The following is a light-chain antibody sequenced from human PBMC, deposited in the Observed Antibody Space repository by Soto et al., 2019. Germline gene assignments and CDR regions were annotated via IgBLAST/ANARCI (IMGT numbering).Light chain of an antibody. CDR3: QQYNTYWT. CDR1: QGISGW. Sequence: DIRMTQSPSTLSASVGDRVTITCRASQGISGWLAWYQQKPGKAPKLLIYDASSLESGVPSRFSGSGSATEFTLTISSLRPDDFATYYCQQYNTYWTFGQGTKVEIK. V-gene: IGKV1-5*01. J-gene: IGKJ1*01. CDR2: DAS.